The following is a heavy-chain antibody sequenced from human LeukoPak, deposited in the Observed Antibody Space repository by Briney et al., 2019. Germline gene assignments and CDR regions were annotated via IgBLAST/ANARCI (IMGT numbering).Heavy chain of an antibody. CDR3: ARDHKKWLGVNYYYYYMDV. J-gene: IGHJ6*03. CDR1: GYTFTSYY. CDR2: INPSGGST. D-gene: IGHD3-22*01. Sequence: ASVKVSCKASGYTFTSYYMHWVRQAPGQGLEWMGIINPSGGSTSYAQKFQGRVTMTRDTSTSTVYMELSRLRSDDTAVYYCARDHKKWLGVNYYYYYMDVWGKGTTVTVSS. V-gene: IGHV1-46*01.